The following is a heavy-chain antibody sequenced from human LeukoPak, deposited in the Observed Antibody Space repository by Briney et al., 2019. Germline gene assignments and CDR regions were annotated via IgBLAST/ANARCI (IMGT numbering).Heavy chain of an antibody. J-gene: IGHJ6*02. V-gene: IGHV3-48*04. CDR1: GFTFSSYS. CDR3: ARDRGYYGSGSYYRYYYGMDV. D-gene: IGHD3-10*01. CDR2: ISSSGSTI. Sequence: PGGSLRLSCAASGFTFSSYSMNWVRQAPGKGLEWVSYISSSGSTIYYADSVKGRFTISRDNAKNSLYLQMNSLRAEDTAVYYCARDRGYYGSGSYYRYYYGMDVWGQGTTVTVSS.